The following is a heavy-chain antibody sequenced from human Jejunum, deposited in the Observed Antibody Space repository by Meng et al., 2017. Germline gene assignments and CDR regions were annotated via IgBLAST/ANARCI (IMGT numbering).Heavy chain of an antibody. J-gene: IGHJ4*02. CDR2: VSPSSGNT. V-gene: IGHV1-8*01. CDR3: ARGVGDLGDY. D-gene: IGHD3-16*01. CDR1: GYTFTTYD. Sequence: QGQLVQAGAEMKTPGAYMKVSCKASGYTFTTYDINWVRQATGQGLEWMGWVSPSSGNTRYAQKFQGRVTMTRDTSISTVYMELTSLKSDDTAVYYCARGVGDLGDYWGQGTLVTVSS.